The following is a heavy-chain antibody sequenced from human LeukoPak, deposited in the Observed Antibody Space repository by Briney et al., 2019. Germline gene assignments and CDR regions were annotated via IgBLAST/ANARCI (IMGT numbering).Heavy chain of an antibody. CDR3: ARADSSGWYAPDY. CDR2: MNPNSGNT. CDR1: GYTFTSYD. D-gene: IGHD6-19*01. Sequence: ASVKVSCKASGYTFTSYDINWVRLATGQGLEWMGWMNPNSGNTGYAQKFQGRVTMTRNTSISTAYMELSSLRSEDTAVYYCARADSSGWYAPDYWGQGTLVTVSS. J-gene: IGHJ4*02. V-gene: IGHV1-8*01.